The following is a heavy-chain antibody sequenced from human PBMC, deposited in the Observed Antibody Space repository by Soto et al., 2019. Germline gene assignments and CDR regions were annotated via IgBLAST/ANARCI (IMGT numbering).Heavy chain of an antibody. Sequence: QVQLVQSGAEVKKPGASVKVSCKVSGYTLTELSMHWVRQAPGKGLEWMGGFDPEDGETIYAQKFQGRVTMTEDTSTDTAYMELSSLRSEDTAVYYCATDFSAAGAAHNYYYMDVWGKGTTVTVSS. CDR3: ATDFSAAGAAHNYYYMDV. D-gene: IGHD6-13*01. CDR2: FDPEDGET. V-gene: IGHV1-24*01. CDR1: GYTLTELS. J-gene: IGHJ6*03.